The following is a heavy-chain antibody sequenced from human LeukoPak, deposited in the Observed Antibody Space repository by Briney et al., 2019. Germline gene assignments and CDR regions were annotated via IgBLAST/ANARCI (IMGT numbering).Heavy chain of an antibody. CDR1: GFTFSDHY. V-gene: IGHV3-23*01. J-gene: IGHJ4*02. CDR2: ISGSGGST. CDR3: AKDEWLLRPYYFDY. D-gene: IGHD5-12*01. Sequence: PGGSLRLSCATSGFTFSDHYMDWVRQAPGKGLEWVSAISGSGGSTYYADSVKGRFTISRDNSKNTLYLQMNSLRAEDTAVYYCAKDEWLLRPYYFDYWGQGTLVTVSS.